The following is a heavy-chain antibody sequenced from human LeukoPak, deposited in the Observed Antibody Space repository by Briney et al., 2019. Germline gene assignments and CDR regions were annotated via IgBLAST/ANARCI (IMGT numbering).Heavy chain of an antibody. V-gene: IGHV2-5*02. J-gene: IGHJ4*01. CDR1: GFSLNTSGVG. Sequence: SGPTLVNPTQTLTLTCTVSGFSLNTSGVGVGWIRQPPGKALEWLALIYWDDDKRYSPSLKSRPTVTKDTSKNQVVLTVTNMDPVDTATYYCAHRRQYSNYCFDYWGQGTLVTVSS. D-gene: IGHD4-11*01. CDR3: AHRRQYSNYCFDY. CDR2: IYWDDDK.